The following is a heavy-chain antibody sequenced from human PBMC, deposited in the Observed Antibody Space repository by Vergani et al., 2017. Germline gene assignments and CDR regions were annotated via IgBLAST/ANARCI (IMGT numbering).Heavy chain of an antibody. Sequence: QVQLVQSGAEVKKPGSSVKVSCKASGGTFSSYTISWVRQAPGQGLEWMGRMNPNSGNTGYAQKFQGRVTMTRNTSISTAYMELSSLRSEDTAVYYCARGLGYGSISFDLWGRGTLVTVSS. CDR3: ARGLGYGSISFDL. D-gene: IGHD3-10*01. CDR1: GGTFSSYT. V-gene: IGHV1-8*02. J-gene: IGHJ2*01. CDR2: MNPNSGNT.